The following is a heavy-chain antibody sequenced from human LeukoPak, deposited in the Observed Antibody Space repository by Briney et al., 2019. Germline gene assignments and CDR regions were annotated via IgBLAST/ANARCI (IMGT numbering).Heavy chain of an antibody. CDR3: ARVSLLDDGGLGDY. D-gene: IGHD4-23*01. CDR1: GFTFSRFG. V-gene: IGHV3-33*01. Sequence: PGGSLRLSCAASGFTFSRFGMHWVRQAPGKGLEWVAVIWYDGSNKYYADSVKGRFTISRDNAKNSLYLQMNSLRAEDTAVYYCARVSLLDDGGLGDYWGQGTLVTVSS. J-gene: IGHJ4*02. CDR2: IWYDGSNK.